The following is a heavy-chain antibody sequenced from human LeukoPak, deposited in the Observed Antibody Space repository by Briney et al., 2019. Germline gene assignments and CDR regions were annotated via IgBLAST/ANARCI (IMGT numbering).Heavy chain of an antibody. CDR2: IIPIFGTA. V-gene: IGHV1-69*01. Sequence: GASVKVSCKASGGTFSSYAISWVRRAPGQGLEWMGGIIPIFGTANYAQKFQGRVTITADESTSTAYMELSSLRSEDTAVYYCASGAAAGTIMLDYWGQGTLVTVSS. D-gene: IGHD6-13*01. J-gene: IGHJ4*02. CDR1: GGTFSSYA. CDR3: ASGAAAGTIMLDY.